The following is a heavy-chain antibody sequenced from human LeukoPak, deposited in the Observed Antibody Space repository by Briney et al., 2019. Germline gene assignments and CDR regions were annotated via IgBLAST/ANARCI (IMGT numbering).Heavy chain of an antibody. CDR2: INSDGSST. J-gene: IGHJ4*02. CDR3: AREVRDFWSGYYFDY. D-gene: IGHD3-3*01. V-gene: IGHV3-74*01. Sequence: GGSLRLSCAASGFTFSSYWMHWVRQAPGKGLVWVSRINSDGSSTGYADSVKGRFTISRDNAKNTLYLQMNSLRAEDTAVYYCAREVRDFWSGYYFDYWGQGTLVTVSS. CDR1: GFTFSSYW.